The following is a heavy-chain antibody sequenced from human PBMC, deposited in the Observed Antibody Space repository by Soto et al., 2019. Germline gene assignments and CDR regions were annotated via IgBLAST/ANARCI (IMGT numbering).Heavy chain of an antibody. J-gene: IGHJ6*02. CDR2: ISSSSSTI. Sequence: EVQLVESGGGLVQPGGSLRLSCAASGFTFSSYSMNWVRQAPGKGLEWVSYISSSSSTIYYADSVKGRFTISRDNAKNSLYLQMNSLRDEDTAVYYCARDRMDIVVVVAAHNYYDYYGMDVWGQGTTVTVSS. CDR3: ARDRMDIVVVVAAHNYYDYYGMDV. D-gene: IGHD2-15*01. V-gene: IGHV3-48*02. CDR1: GFTFSSYS.